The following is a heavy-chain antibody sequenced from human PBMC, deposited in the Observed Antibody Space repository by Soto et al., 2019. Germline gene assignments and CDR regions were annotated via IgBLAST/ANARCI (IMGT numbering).Heavy chain of an antibody. CDR3: ARALTMYSRFDY. D-gene: IGHD6-13*01. J-gene: IGHJ4*02. CDR2: IYYSGST. Sequence: SETLSLTCTVSGGSISSGGYYWSWIRQHPGKGLEWIGYIYYSGSTNYNPSLKSRVTISVDTSKNQFSLKLSSVTAADTAVYYCARALTMYSRFDYWGQGTLVTVSS. V-gene: IGHV4-61*08. CDR1: GGSISSGGYY.